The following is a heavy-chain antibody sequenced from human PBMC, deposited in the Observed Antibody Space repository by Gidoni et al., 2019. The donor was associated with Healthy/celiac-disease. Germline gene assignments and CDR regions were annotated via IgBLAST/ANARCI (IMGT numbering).Heavy chain of an antibody. Sequence: QVQLVQSGAEVKKPGASVKVSCKASGYTFTSYHMHWVRQAPGQGLEWMGIVNPSGGSTSYAQKFQGRVTMTRDTSTSTVYMELSSLRSEDTAVYYCARVDIVAMNFEHSDYYYYGMDVWGQGTTVTVSS. J-gene: IGHJ6*02. D-gene: IGHD5-12*01. CDR1: GYTFTSYH. V-gene: IGHV1-46*03. CDR3: ARVDIVAMNFEHSDYYYYGMDV. CDR2: VNPSGGST.